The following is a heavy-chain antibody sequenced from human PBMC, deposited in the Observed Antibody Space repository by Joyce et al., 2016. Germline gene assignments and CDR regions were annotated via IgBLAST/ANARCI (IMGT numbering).Heavy chain of an antibody. D-gene: IGHD3-16*01. CDR1: GFSFSNYW. V-gene: IGHV3-74*01. J-gene: IGHJ4*02. CDR3: ARDNLGSVDY. Sequence: DVQLVESGGNLVRPGGSLRLSCAACGFSFSNYWMHWVRQAPGKGLVWVSHISSDGSNTRYVDSVKGRFTVSRDNAKTTLFLQMDSLRVEDTGVYYCARDNLGSVDYWGQGTLVTVSS. CDR2: ISSDGSNT.